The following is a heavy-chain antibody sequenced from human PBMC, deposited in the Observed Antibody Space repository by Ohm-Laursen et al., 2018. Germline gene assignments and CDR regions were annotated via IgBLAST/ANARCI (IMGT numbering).Heavy chain of an antibody. J-gene: IGHJ4*02. CDR1: GFTFNSYE. D-gene: IGHD4-17*01. Sequence: SLRLSCAAAGFTFNSYEMNWVRQAPGKGLEWLSYISSSATIIYYADSVKGRFTISRDNSQNTLYLQMNSLRAEDTAVYYCASRFGDYSAAFDYWGQGTLVTVSS. CDR3: ASRFGDYSAAFDY. V-gene: IGHV3-48*03. CDR2: ISSSATII.